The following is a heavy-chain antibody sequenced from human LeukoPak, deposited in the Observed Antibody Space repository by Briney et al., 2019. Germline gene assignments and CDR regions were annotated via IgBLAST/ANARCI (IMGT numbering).Heavy chain of an antibody. Sequence: SETLSLTCAVSDFSISTGYYWGWIRQPPGKGLEWIGSIYHSGSTHYNPSLKSRITISIDTSKSQFSLELRSVTAADTAVYYCARNATVTTRSEAFNIWGQGTMLTVSS. J-gene: IGHJ3*02. V-gene: IGHV4-38-2*01. CDR3: ARNATVTTRSEAFNI. D-gene: IGHD4-17*01. CDR1: DFSISTGYY. CDR2: IYHSGST.